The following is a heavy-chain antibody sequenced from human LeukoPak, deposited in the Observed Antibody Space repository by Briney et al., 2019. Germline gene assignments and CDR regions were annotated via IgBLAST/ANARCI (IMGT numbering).Heavy chain of an antibody. D-gene: IGHD6-19*01. V-gene: IGHV3-23*01. CDR1: GFTFSSYA. CDR3: AKGREQWLPANFDY. CDR2: ISGRGGST. J-gene: IGHJ4*02. Sequence: GGSLRLSRAASGFTFSSYAMSGVRQAPGKGLEWVSAISGRGGSTYYADTVKGGFTLSRDNSKKTLHLQMNSLRAEDTAVYYCAKGREQWLPANFDYWGQGTLVTVSS.